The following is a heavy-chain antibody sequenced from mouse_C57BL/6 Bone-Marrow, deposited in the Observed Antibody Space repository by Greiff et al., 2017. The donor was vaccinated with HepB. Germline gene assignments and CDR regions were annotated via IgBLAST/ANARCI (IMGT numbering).Heavy chain of an antibody. Sequence: EVQLQQSGPELVKPGASVKISCKASGYTFTDYYMNWVKQSHGKSLEWIGDINPNNGGTSYNQKFKGKATLTVDKSSSTAYMELRSLTSEDSAVYYCARRAATVVAPYAMDYWGQGTSVTVSS. J-gene: IGHJ4*01. CDR3: ARRAATVVAPYAMDY. CDR2: INPNNGGT. CDR1: GYTFTDYY. D-gene: IGHD1-1*01. V-gene: IGHV1-26*01.